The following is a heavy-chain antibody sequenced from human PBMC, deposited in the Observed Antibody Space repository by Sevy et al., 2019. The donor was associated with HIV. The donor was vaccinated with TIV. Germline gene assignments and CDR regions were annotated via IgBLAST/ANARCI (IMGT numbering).Heavy chain of an antibody. Sequence: GGSLRLSCAASGFAFSLYAMHWVRQAPGRGLKWVAIISYDGDYINYGASVKGRFTISRDHSKNTLYLEMNSLRPEDTAVYYCARRDGHGIDPSAAMDVWGHGTTVTVSS. D-gene: IGHD1-1*01. CDR3: ARRDGHGIDPSAAMDV. V-gene: IGHV3-30-3*01. J-gene: IGHJ6*02. CDR1: GFAFSLYA. CDR2: ISYDGDYI.